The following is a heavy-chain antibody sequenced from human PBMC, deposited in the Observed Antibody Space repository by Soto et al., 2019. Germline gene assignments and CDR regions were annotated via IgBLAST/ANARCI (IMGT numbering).Heavy chain of an antibody. Sequence: GGSLRLSCAASGFTFSSYAMHWVRQAPGKGLEWVAVISYDGSNKYYADSVKGRFTISRDNSKNTLYLQMNSLRAEDMDLYYCARDTDGYNYFNWFDPWGQGTLVTVPQ. D-gene: IGHD5-12*01. J-gene: IGHJ5*02. V-gene: IGHV3-30-3*01. CDR2: ISYDGSNK. CDR1: GFTFSSYA. CDR3: ARDTDGYNYFNWFDP.